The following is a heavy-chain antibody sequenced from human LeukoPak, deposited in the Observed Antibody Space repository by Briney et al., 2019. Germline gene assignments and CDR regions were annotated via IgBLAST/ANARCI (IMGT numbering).Heavy chain of an antibody. Sequence: ASVKVSCKASGYTFTSYYMHWVRQAPGQGLEWMGIINPSGGSTSYAQKFQGRVTITRDTSASTAYMELSSLRSEDMAVYYCARVGDGYNYAFDIWGQGTMVTVSS. CDR2: INPSGGST. CDR1: GYTFTSYY. CDR3: ARVGDGYNYAFDI. J-gene: IGHJ3*02. V-gene: IGHV1-46*01. D-gene: IGHD5-24*01.